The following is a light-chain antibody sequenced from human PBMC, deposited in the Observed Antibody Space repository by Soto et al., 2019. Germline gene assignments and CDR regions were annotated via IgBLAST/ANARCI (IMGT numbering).Light chain of an antibody. Sequence: QSVLTQPASVSGSPGQWITISCTGTSSDVGSYNLVSWYQQHPGKAPKLMIYEVSKRPSGVSNRFSGSKSGNTASLTISGLQAEDEADYYCCSYAGSSNSFGTGTKVTLL. J-gene: IGLJ1*01. CDR1: SSDVGSYNL. CDR2: EVS. V-gene: IGLV2-23*02. CDR3: CSYAGSSNS.